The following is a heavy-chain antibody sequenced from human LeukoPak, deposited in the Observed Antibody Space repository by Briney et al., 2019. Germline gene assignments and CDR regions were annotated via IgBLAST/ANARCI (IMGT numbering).Heavy chain of an antibody. CDR1: GFTLSSYG. Sequence: GSLRLSCEASGFTLSSYGMSWVRQAPGKGLEWVSGISNSGGSTYNADFVEGRFTISRDNSKNTLYLQMNTLRAEDTAVYYCARGASKSRWLPFDYWGQGTLVTVSS. CDR2: ISNSGGST. CDR3: ARGASKSRWLPFDY. J-gene: IGHJ4*02. V-gene: IGHV3-23*01. D-gene: IGHD3-22*01.